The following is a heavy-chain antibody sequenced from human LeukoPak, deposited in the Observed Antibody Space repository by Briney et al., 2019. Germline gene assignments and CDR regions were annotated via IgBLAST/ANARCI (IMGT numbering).Heavy chain of an antibody. CDR1: GFTFSSYG. D-gene: IGHD7-27*01. J-gene: IGHJ4*02. CDR3: AKDGNWARFED. Sequence: GGSLRLSCAASGFTFSSYGMHWVRQAPGKGLEWVAFIRYDGSNKYYADSVKGRFTISRDNSKNMVWLQINSPTAEDTATYYCAKDGNWARFEDWGQGTLVTVSS. CDR2: IRYDGSNK. V-gene: IGHV3-30*02.